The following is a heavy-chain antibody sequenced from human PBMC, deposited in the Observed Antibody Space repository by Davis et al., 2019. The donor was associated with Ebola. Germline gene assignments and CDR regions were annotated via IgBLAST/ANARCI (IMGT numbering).Heavy chain of an antibody. V-gene: IGHV3-48*04. Sequence: GESLKISCAASGFTFSSYSMNWVRQAPGKGLEWVSYISSSSSTIYYADSVKGRFTISRDNAKNSLYLQMNSLRAEDTAVYYCARGGWYYFDSWGQGTLVTVSS. J-gene: IGHJ4*02. D-gene: IGHD6-19*01. CDR3: ARGGWYYFDS. CDR1: GFTFSSYS. CDR2: ISSSSSTI.